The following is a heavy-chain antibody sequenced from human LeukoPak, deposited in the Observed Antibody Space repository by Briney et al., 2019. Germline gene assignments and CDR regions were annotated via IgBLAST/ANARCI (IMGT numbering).Heavy chain of an antibody. J-gene: IGHJ4*02. CDR2: IKQDGSDK. CDR3: ARGNWWVGAAQYCDY. D-gene: IGHD2-8*02. V-gene: IGHV3-7*01. CDR1: GFTFNNFA. Sequence: GGSLRLSCAASGFTFNNFAISWVRQAPGKGLEWVANIKQDGSDKYYVESVRGRFTISKDNAKNSLYLQMDSLRAEDTAVYFCARGNWWVGAAQYCDYWGRGTLATVSS.